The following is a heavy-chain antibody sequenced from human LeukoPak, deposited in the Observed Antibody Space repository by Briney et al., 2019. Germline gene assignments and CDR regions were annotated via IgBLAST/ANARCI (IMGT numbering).Heavy chain of an antibody. CDR3: ARDRSGSYWRWDFDY. CDR2: IIPILGIA. D-gene: IGHD1-26*01. CDR1: GGTFSSYT. J-gene: IGHJ4*02. Sequence: ASVKVSCKASGGTFSSYTISWVRQAPGQGLEWMGRIIPILGIANYAQKFQGRVTITADKSASTAYMELSSLRSEDTAVYYCARDRSGSYWRWDFDYWGQGTLVTVSS. V-gene: IGHV1-69*04.